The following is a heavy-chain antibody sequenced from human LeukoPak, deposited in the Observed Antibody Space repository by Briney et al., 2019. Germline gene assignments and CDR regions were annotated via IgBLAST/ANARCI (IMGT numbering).Heavy chain of an antibody. CDR3: AREGAGYPDC. CDR1: GFTFSSSN. CDR2: ISSRSNII. J-gene: IGHJ4*02. V-gene: IGHV3-48*01. D-gene: IGHD1-1*01. Sequence: GGSLRLSCAASGFTFSSSNMNWVRQAPGKGPEWISYISSRSNIIYYADSVKGRFTISRDNAKNSLYLQMSSLGAEDTAVYYCAREGAGYPDCWGQGTLVTVSS.